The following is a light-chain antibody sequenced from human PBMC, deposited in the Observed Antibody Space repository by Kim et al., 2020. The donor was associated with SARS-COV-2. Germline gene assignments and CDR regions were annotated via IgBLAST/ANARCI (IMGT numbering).Light chain of an antibody. J-gene: IGLJ3*02. CDR3: SSWDDGLSGGV. V-gene: IGLV1-47*01. Sequence: GQSVTISCSGSRTNIGTNYVFWYQQLPGAAPRLLIYRNNQRPSGVPDRFSGSKSGTSASLAISRLRSEDEADYYCSSWDDGLSGGVFGGGTQLTVL. CDR2: RNN. CDR1: RTNIGTNY.